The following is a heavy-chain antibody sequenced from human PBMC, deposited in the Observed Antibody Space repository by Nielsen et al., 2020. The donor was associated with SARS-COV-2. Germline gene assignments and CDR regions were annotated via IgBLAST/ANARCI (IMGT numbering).Heavy chain of an antibody. CDR3: ARGADFWSGYDFDY. V-gene: IGHV3-48*01. CDR2: ISSSSSTI. Sequence: LSLTCAASGFTFSSYSMNWVRQAPGKGLEWVSYISSSSSTIYYADSVKGRFTISRDNAKNSLYLQMNSLRAEDTAVYYCARGADFWSGYDFDYWGQGTLVTVSS. D-gene: IGHD3-3*01. CDR1: GFTFSSYS. J-gene: IGHJ4*02.